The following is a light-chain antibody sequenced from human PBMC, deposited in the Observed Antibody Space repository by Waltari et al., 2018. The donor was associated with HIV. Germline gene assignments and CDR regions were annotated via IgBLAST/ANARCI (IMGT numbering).Light chain of an antibody. J-gene: IGLJ1*01. V-gene: IGLV2-14*01. Sequence: QSALTQPASVSGSPGQSITISCTGTNSDVGGYKSVSWYQKHPDKAPKLMIYEVNNRPSGVSSRFSGSKSGNTASLTISGLQAADEADYYCSSYTDSRPLYVFGTGTKVTVL. CDR3: SSYTDSRPLYV. CDR1: NSDVGGYKS. CDR2: EVN.